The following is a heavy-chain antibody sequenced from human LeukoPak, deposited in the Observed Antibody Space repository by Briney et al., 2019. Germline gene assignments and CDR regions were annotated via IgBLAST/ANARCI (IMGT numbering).Heavy chain of an antibody. J-gene: IGHJ4*02. V-gene: IGHV4-59*11. Sequence: PSETLSLTCTVSGGSISSHYWSWLRQPPGKGLEWIGYIYYSGSTNYNPSLKSRVTISVDTSKNQFSLKLSSVTAADTAVYYCARGRVEYSSSWYDLDYWGQGTQVTVSS. CDR3: ARGRVEYSSSWYDLDY. D-gene: IGHD6-13*01. CDR1: GGSISSHY. CDR2: IYYSGST.